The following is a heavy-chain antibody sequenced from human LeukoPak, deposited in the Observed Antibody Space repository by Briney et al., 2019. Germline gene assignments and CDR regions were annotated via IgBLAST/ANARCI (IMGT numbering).Heavy chain of an antibody. CDR3: ARGDYDFWSGYSFSGDRSSENNWFDP. CDR1: GGSISSHY. Sequence: SETLSLTCTVSGGSISSHYWSWIRQPPGKGLEWIGYIYYSGSTNYNPSLKSRVTISVDTSKKQFSLKLSSVTAADTAVYYCARGDYDFWSGYSFSGDRSSENNWFDPWGQGTLVTVSS. CDR2: IYYSGST. D-gene: IGHD3-3*01. V-gene: IGHV4-59*11. J-gene: IGHJ5*02.